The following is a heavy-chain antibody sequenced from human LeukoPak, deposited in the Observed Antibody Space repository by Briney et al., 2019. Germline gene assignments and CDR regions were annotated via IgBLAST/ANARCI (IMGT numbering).Heavy chain of an antibody. CDR1: GGSLSSYY. J-gene: IGHJ4*02. V-gene: IGHV4-59*01. CDR2: IYYSGST. CDR3: ARGRDPKGIDY. Sequence: SQTLSHTRTVSGGSLSSYYWSWIRQPPRKGLEWIGYIYYSGSTNYNPSLKSRVTISVDTSKNQFSLKLSSVTAADTAVYYCARGRDPKGIDYWGQGTLVTVSS.